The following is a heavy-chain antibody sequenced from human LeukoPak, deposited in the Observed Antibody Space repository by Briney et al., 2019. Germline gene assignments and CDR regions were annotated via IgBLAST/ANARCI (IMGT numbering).Heavy chain of an antibody. D-gene: IGHD1-20*01. Sequence: GESLKISCKGSGYSFTSYWIGWVRQMPGKGLEWMGIIYPGDSDTRYSPSFQGQVTISADKSISTAYLQWSSLKASDTAMCYCARSNWNEVVGNWFDPWGQGTLVTVSS. CDR3: ARSNWNEVVGNWFDP. J-gene: IGHJ5*02. V-gene: IGHV5-51*01. CDR1: GYSFTSYW. CDR2: IYPGDSDT.